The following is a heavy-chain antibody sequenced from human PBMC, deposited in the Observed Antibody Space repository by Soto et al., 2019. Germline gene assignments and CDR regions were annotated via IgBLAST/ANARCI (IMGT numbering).Heavy chain of an antibody. CDR1: GFAFYING. V-gene: IGHV3-23*01. CDR2: ISAGGGTT. J-gene: IGHJ4*02. D-gene: IGHD3-9*01. Sequence: GGSLRLSCAASGFAFYINGMTFFRQVPGKGLEWVSAISAGGGTTYYADPVKGRFTISRDNSKNMLYLQMDSLRAEDTAMYFCARDVGLDSDDFFAYWGQGTRVTVSS. CDR3: ARDVGLDSDDFFAY.